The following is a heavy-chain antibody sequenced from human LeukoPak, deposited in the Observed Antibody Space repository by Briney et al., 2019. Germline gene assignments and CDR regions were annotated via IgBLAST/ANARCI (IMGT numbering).Heavy chain of an antibody. Sequence: SETLSLTYTVSGGSISSGSYYWSWIRQPAGKGLEWIGRIYTSGSTNYNPSLKSRVTISVDTSKNQFSLKLSSVTAADTAVYYCAGGYSYGSLYFDYWGQGTLVTVSS. D-gene: IGHD5-18*01. CDR2: IYTSGST. J-gene: IGHJ4*02. CDR1: GGSISSGSYY. V-gene: IGHV4-61*02. CDR3: AGGYSYGSLYFDY.